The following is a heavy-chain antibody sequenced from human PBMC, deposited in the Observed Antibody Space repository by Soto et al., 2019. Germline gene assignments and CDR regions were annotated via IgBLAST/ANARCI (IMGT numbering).Heavy chain of an antibody. CDR1: GGSFSNYF. Sequence: QVQLQQWGAGLLKPSETLSLTCAVYGGSFSNYFWTWIRQSPGKGLEWIGEITRSGGTNYNPSLKSRVTMSVDTSKTQFSLKLTSVTAADTAVYYCARYNWPLFDFWCQRTLVTVSS. D-gene: IGHD1-1*01. CDR3: ARYNWPLFDF. V-gene: IGHV4-34*01. J-gene: IGHJ4*02. CDR2: ITRSGGT.